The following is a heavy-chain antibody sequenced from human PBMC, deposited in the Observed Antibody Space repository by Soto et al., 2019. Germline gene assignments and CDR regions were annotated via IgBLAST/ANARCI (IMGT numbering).Heavy chain of an antibody. CDR1: GGSISSSSYY. Sequence: PSETLSLTCTVSGGSISSSSYYWGWIRQPPGKGLEWIGSIYYSGSTYYNPSLKSRVTISVDTSKNQFSLKLSSVTAADTAVYYCARVVNYGDYYYYGMDVWGQGTTVTVSS. CDR3: ARVVNYGDYYYYGMDV. V-gene: IGHV4-39*01. J-gene: IGHJ6*02. CDR2: IYYSGST. D-gene: IGHD4-17*01.